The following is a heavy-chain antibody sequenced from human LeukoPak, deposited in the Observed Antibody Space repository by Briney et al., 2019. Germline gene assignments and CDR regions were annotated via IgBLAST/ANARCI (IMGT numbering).Heavy chain of an antibody. CDR3: ARDVIAVAGTSWFDP. V-gene: IGHV3-21*01. CDR2: ISSSSSYI. Sequence: PGGSLRLSCAASGFTFSSYSMNWVRQAPGKGLEWVSSISSSSSYIYYADSVKGRFTISRDNAKNSLYLQRNSLRAEDTAVYYCARDVIAVAGTSWFDPWGQGTLVTVSS. J-gene: IGHJ5*02. D-gene: IGHD6-19*01. CDR1: GFTFSSYS.